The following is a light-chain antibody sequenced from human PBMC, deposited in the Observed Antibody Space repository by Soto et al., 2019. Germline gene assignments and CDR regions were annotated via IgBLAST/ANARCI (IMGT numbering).Light chain of an antibody. CDR3: MQGTYRRT. Sequence: DIVMTQSPLSLPVALGQPASISCRSSQSLVHSDGNTYLNWFHQRPGQSPRRLIYRVSNRDSGVPDRFSGSGSGTDFTLRISRVEAEDVGVYYCMQGTYRRTFGQGTKVEIK. J-gene: IGKJ1*01. V-gene: IGKV2-30*02. CDR1: QSLVHSDGNTY. CDR2: RVS.